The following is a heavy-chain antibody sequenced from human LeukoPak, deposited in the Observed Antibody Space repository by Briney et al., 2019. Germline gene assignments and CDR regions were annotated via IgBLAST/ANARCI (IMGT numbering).Heavy chain of an antibody. D-gene: IGHD3-3*01. V-gene: IGHV1-69*13. J-gene: IGHJ4*02. CDR3: ARGGLTIFAHNPFDY. CDR1: GGTFSSYA. Sequence: GASVKVSCKASGGTFSSYAISWVRQAPGQGLEWMGGIIPIFGTANYAQKFQGRVTITADESTSTAYMELSSLRSEDTAVYYCARGGLTIFAHNPFDYWGQGTLVTVSS. CDR2: IIPIFGTA.